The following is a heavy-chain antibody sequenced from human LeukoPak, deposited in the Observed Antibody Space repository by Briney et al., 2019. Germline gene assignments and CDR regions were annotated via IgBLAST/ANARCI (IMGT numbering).Heavy chain of an antibody. V-gene: IGHV1-46*01. J-gene: IGHJ6*03. CDR1: GYTFTGYY. CDR3: ARGPEDYYMDV. Sequence: ASVKVSCKASGYTFTGYYMHWVRQAPGQGLEWMGWINPSGGSTSYAQKFQGRVTMTRDMSTSTVYMELSSLRSEDTAVYYCARGPEDYYMDVWGKGTTVTISS. CDR2: INPSGGST.